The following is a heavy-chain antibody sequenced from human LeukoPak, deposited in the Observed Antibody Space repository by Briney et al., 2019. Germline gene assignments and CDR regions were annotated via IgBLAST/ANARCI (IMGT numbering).Heavy chain of an antibody. Sequence: PGGSLRLSCAASGFTFSGYWKYWVRQAPGKGLVWVSRINPDGSDADYADSVKGRFTISRDNARNTVYLQMNSLSVEDAAVYFCARDLRDADHWGQGTLVSVSS. J-gene: IGHJ4*02. V-gene: IGHV3-74*01. CDR2: INPDGSDA. CDR1: GFTFSGYW. CDR3: ARDLRDADH. D-gene: IGHD3-9*01.